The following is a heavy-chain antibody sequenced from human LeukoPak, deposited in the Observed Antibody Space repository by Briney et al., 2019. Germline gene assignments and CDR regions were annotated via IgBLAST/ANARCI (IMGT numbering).Heavy chain of an antibody. J-gene: IGHJ4*02. CDR2: ISNDGSRK. CDR1: GFTFSSYA. Sequence: GGSLRLSCAASGFTFSSYAMHWVRQAPGKGLEWVAIISNDGSRKYYAHSVEGRFTISRDNSKNTLYLQMDSLRAEDTAVYYCARDRAWNYFDYWGQGTLVTVSS. V-gene: IGHV3-30*04. D-gene: IGHD3-3*01. CDR3: ARDRAWNYFDY.